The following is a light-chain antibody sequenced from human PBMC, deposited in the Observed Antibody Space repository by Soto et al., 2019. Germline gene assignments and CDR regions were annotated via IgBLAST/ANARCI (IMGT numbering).Light chain of an antibody. Sequence: EIVLTQSPDTLSLSPGERATLSCRASQSVSSGFSAWYQQKPGQPPRLLIFDASRRATGIADRFSGSGSGTDFTLTVNRLEPEDFAVYYCQQYGSSPFTFGQGTRLEIK. V-gene: IGKV3-20*01. CDR1: QSVSSGF. CDR3: QQYGSSPFT. J-gene: IGKJ5*01. CDR2: DAS.